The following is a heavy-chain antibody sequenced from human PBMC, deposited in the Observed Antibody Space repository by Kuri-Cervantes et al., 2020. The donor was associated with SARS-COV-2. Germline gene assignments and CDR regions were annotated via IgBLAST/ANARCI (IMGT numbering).Heavy chain of an antibody. Sequence: GESLKISCAASGFTFSSYGMHWVRQAPGKGLEWVAVISYDGGNKYYADSVKGRFTISRDNSKNTLYLQMNSLRAEDTAVYYCAKDLRLLWFGELLYWGQGTLVTVSS. D-gene: IGHD3-10*01. CDR2: ISYDGGNK. CDR1: GFTFSSYG. CDR3: AKDLRLLWFGELLY. V-gene: IGHV3-30*18. J-gene: IGHJ4*02.